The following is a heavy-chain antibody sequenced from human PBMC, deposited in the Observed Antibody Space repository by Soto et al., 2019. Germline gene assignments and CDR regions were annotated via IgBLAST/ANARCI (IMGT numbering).Heavy chain of an antibody. CDR2: ISSSGSTI. J-gene: IGHJ3*02. D-gene: IGHD2-2*01. V-gene: IGHV3-48*04. Sequence: GGSLRLSCAASGFTFSSYSMNWVRQAPGKGLEWVSYISSSGSTIYYADSVKGRFTISRDNAKNSLYLQMNSLRAEDTAVYYCARDRPYCSSTSCYPFDAFDIWGQGTMVTVSS. CDR1: GFTFSSYS. CDR3: ARDRPYCSSTSCYPFDAFDI.